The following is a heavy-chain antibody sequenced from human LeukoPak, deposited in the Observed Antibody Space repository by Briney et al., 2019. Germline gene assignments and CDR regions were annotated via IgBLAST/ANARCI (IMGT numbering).Heavy chain of an antibody. CDR2: ISYDGSNK. V-gene: IGHV3-30*18. J-gene: IGHJ4*02. CDR3: AKALPRIVGATEGVDY. CDR1: GFTFPNYA. D-gene: IGHD1-26*01. Sequence: GGTLRLSCAASGFTFPNYALSWVRQAPGKGLEWVAVISYDGSNKYYADSVKGRFTISRDNSKNTLYLQMNSLRAEDTAVYYCAKALPRIVGATEGVDYWGQGTLVTVSS.